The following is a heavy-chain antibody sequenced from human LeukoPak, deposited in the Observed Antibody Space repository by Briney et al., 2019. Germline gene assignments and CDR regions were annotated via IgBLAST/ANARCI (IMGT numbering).Heavy chain of an antibody. CDR1: GFTFSSFW. V-gene: IGHV3-74*01. Sequence: DGSLPVSRAASGFTFSSFWMHWVRQAPGKGLMWVSRINIDGSITSYADSVKGRFTISRDNAKNTLYLQMNSLRAEDTAVYYCSRESSGYLWGQGDLGTASS. CDR2: INIDGSIT. D-gene: IGHD3-22*01. J-gene: IGHJ5*02. CDR3: SRESSGYL.